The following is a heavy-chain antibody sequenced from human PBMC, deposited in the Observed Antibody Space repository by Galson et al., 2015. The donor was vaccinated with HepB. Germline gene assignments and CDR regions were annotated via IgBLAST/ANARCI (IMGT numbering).Heavy chain of an antibody. CDR2: VNTVNGDT. CDR1: GYSSTTYA. CDR3: ARVLLWFGEKETFDV. D-gene: IGHD3-10*01. V-gene: IGHV1-3*04. Sequence: SVKVSCKASGYSSTTYAIHWVRQAPGQGLEWMGWVNTVNGDTKYSRTFQGRVSISSDTSARTAYMELSSLRSGDTAVYYCARVLLWFGEKETFDVWGQGTMVTVSS. J-gene: IGHJ3*01.